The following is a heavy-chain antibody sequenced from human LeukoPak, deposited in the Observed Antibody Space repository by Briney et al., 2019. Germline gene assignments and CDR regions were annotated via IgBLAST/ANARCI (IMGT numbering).Heavy chain of an antibody. D-gene: IGHD4-17*01. J-gene: IGHJ4*02. Sequence: GGSLRLSCAASGFTFSGYWMSWVGQAPGKGLEWVANIKQDGGEKYYVDPVKGRFTISRDNAENSLYLQMNSLRAEDTAVYYCARVRYGDYFDYWGQGTLVTVSS. V-gene: IGHV3-7*05. CDR2: IKQDGGEK. CDR3: ARVRYGDYFDY. CDR1: GFTFSGYW.